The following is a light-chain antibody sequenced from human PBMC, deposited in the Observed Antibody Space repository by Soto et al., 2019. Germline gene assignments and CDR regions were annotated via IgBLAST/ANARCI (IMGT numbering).Light chain of an antibody. J-gene: IGKJ5*01. Sequence: EIVLMKSPGTLSLSPGEGAAIFCRASQSVSSSYLAWYQQKPGQAPSLLIYGASSRPTGIPDRFSGSGSGTDFTLTISRLEPEDFAVYYCTQYGSSPTFGQGTRVEIK. CDR2: GAS. V-gene: IGKV3-20*01. CDR1: QSVSSSY. CDR3: TQYGSSPT.